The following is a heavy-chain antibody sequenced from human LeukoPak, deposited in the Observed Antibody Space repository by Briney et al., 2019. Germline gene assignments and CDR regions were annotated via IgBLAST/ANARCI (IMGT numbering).Heavy chain of an antibody. D-gene: IGHD5-24*01. CDR1: GFIFDNYA. CDR2: ISGSADNT. Sequence: GGSLRLSCVASGFIFDNYALSWVRQAPGKGLEWVSGISGSADNTYYADSVKGRLTISRDISKNTVCLQMNNLRVDDTAVYYCAKGPKLGDGFHCDYWGQGTLVTVSS. V-gene: IGHV3-23*01. J-gene: IGHJ4*02. CDR3: AKGPKLGDGFHCDY.